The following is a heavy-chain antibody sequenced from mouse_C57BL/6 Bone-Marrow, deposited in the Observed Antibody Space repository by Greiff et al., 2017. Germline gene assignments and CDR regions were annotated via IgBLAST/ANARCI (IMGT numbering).Heavy chain of an antibody. Sequence: QVHVKQPGAELVKPGASVKLSCKASGYTFTSYWMHWVKQRPGQGLEWIGMIHPNSGSTNYNEKFKSKATLTVDKSSSTAYMQLSSLTSEDTAVYYCARPPPYEYDGKAWFAYWGQGTLVTVSA. CDR1: GYTFTSYW. CDR2: IHPNSGST. CDR3: ARPPPYEYDGKAWFAY. D-gene: IGHD2-4*01. V-gene: IGHV1-64*01. J-gene: IGHJ3*01.